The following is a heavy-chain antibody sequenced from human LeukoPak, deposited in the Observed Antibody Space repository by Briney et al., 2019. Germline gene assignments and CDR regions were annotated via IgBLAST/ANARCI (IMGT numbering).Heavy chain of an antibody. V-gene: IGHV4-34*01. CDR2: INHSGST. CDR1: GGSFSGYY. J-gene: IGHJ4*02. Sequence: SETLSLTCAVYGGSFSGYYWSWIRQPPGKGLEWIGEINHSGSTNYNPSLKSRVTISVDTSKNQFSLKLSSVTAADTAVYYCASQNAYSSGWYWGQGTLVTVSS. CDR3: ASQNAYSSGWY. D-gene: IGHD6-19*01.